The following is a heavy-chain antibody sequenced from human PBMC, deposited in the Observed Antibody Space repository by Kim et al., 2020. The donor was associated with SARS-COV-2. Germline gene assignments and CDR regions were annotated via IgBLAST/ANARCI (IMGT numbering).Heavy chain of an antibody. D-gene: IGHD3-22*01. Sequence: SETLSLTCTVSGGSISSGDYYWSWIRQPPGKGLEWIGYIYYSGSTYYNPSLKSRVTISVDTSKNQFSLKLSSVTAADTAVYYCARAINYYDSSGSPLDAFDIWGQGTMVTVSS. J-gene: IGHJ3*02. CDR1: GGSISSGDYY. CDR2: IYYSGST. V-gene: IGHV4-30-4*01. CDR3: ARAINYYDSSGSPLDAFDI.